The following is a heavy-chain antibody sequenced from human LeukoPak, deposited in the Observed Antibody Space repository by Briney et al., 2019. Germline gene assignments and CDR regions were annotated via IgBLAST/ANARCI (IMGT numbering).Heavy chain of an antibody. CDR3: AREIVGANYGMDV. D-gene: IGHD1-26*01. J-gene: IGHJ6*02. CDR1: GFTFSSYD. Sequence: GGSLRLSCAASGFTFSSYDMHWVRQAPGKGLEWVSAICTAGDTYYPGSVKGRFTISRENAKNSLYLQMNSLRAGDTAVYYCAREIVGANYGMDVWGQGTTVTVSS. V-gene: IGHV3-13*01. CDR2: ICTAGDT.